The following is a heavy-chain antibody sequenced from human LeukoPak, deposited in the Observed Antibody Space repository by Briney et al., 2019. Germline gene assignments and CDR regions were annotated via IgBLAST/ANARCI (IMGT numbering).Heavy chain of an antibody. CDR3: ARHEPVITLSSYYYGMDV. Sequence: PGGSLRLSCAASGFTFSTYSMNWVRQAPGKGLEGVSSISTSSTYIYYADSGKGRLTIYRDNAKTSLYLQMNSLRAEDTAVYYCARHEPVITLSSYYYGMDVWGPGTTVTVSS. D-gene: IGHD1-14*01. V-gene: IGHV3-21*01. CDR1: GFTFSTYS. J-gene: IGHJ6*02. CDR2: ISTSSTYI.